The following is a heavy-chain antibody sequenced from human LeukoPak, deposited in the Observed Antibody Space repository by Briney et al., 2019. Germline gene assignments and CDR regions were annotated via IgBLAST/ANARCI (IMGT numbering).Heavy chain of an antibody. Sequence: SETLSLTCTVSGGSISSSSYYWGWIRQPSGKGLEWIGSIYYSGSTYYNPSLKSRVTISVDTSKNQFSLKLSSVAAADTALYYCARAQTYGDYRLLLDYWGQGTLVTVSS. V-gene: IGHV4-39*07. J-gene: IGHJ4*02. CDR1: GGSISSSSYY. D-gene: IGHD4-17*01. CDR3: ARAQTYGDYRLLLDY. CDR2: IYYSGST.